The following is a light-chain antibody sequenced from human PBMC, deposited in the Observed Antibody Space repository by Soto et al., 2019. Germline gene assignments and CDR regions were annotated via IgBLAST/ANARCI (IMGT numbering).Light chain of an antibody. CDR1: QSVSRY. CDR3: QQRSKWPLIT. J-gene: IGKJ5*01. Sequence: EIVLTQSPATLSLSPGERATLSCRASQSVSRYLAWYQQKPGQAPRLLIYAASNRATGIPARFSGSGSGTDFTLTISSLEPEDFAVYFCQQRSKWPLITFGQGTRLEIK. CDR2: AAS. V-gene: IGKV3-11*01.